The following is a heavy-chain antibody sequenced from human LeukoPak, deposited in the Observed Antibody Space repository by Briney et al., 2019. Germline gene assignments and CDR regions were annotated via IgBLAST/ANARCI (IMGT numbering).Heavy chain of an antibody. Sequence: SETLSLTCTVSGGSISSYYWSWIRQPPGKGLEWIGHIYYSGSTNYNPSLKSRVTISVDTSKNQFSLKLSSVTAADTAVYYCARASLITIFGVVIIEYFDYWGQGTLVTVSS. V-gene: IGHV4-59*01. D-gene: IGHD3-3*01. CDR2: IYYSGST. CDR1: GGSISSYY. J-gene: IGHJ4*02. CDR3: ARASLITIFGVVIIEYFDY.